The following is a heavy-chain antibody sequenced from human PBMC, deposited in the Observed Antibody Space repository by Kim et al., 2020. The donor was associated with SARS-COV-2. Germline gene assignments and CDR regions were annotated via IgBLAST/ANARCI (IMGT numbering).Heavy chain of an antibody. Sequence: GGSLRLSCAASGFTFSSYSMNWVRQAPGKGLEWVSSISSSSSYIYYADSVKGRFTISRDNAKNSLYLQMNSLRAEDTAVYYCAREPEIHSSSRRYYFDYWGQGTLVTVSS. CDR2: ISSSSSYI. D-gene: IGHD6-13*01. CDR1: GFTFSSYS. V-gene: IGHV3-21*01. J-gene: IGHJ4*02. CDR3: AREPEIHSSSRRYYFDY.